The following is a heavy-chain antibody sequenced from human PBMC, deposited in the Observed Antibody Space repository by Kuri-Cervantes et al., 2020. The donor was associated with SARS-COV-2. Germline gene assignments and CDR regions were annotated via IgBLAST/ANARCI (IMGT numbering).Heavy chain of an antibody. V-gene: IGHV3-21*01. Sequence: GESLKISCAASGFTFSSYSMNWVRQAPGKGLEWVSSISSSSSYIYYADSVKGRFTISRDNAKNSLYLQMNSLRAEDTAVYYCATVSDYYDSSGYFLDFDYWGQGILVTVSS. CDR1: GFTFSSYS. J-gene: IGHJ4*02. CDR2: ISSSSSYI. CDR3: ATVSDYYDSSGYFLDFDY. D-gene: IGHD3-22*01.